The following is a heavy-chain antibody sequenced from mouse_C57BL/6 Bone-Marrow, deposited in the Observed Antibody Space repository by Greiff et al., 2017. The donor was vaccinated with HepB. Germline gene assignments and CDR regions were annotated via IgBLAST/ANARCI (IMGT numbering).Heavy chain of an antibody. CDR3: ARVDSSGYDWYFDV. CDR2: ISYDGSN. V-gene: IGHV3-6*01. J-gene: IGHJ1*03. D-gene: IGHD3-2*02. CDR1: GYSITSGYY. Sequence: DVKLVESGPGLVKPSQSLSLTCSVTGYSITSGYYWNWIRQFPGNKLEWMGYISYDGSNNYNPSLKNRISITRDTSKNQFFLKLNSVTTEDTATYYCARVDSSGYDWYFDVWGTGTTVTVSS.